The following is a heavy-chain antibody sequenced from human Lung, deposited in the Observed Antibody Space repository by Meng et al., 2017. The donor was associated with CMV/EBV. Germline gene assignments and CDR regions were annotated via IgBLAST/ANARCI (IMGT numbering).Heavy chain of an antibody. Sequence: VHLLLSAPEVKKPGASVRVSCKASGYTFGRYGIGWVRQAPGQGLEWMGWFVNYVDTYPAPKFQGRVTMTTDTHTNTAFMELRSLTSDDTAVYYCASGTPGRSYCDYWGQGTLVTVSS. CDR3: ASGTPGRSYCDY. J-gene: IGHJ4*02. V-gene: IGHV1-18*01. D-gene: IGHD2-15*01. CDR1: GYTFGRYG. CDR2: FVNYVDT.